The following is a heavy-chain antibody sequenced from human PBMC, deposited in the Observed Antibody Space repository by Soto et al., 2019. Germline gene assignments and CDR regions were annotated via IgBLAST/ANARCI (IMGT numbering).Heavy chain of an antibody. CDR3: AREPMVRAAHGFDI. Sequence: ASVKVSCKASGYTFTGHYMHWVRQAPGQGLEWMGWINPNSVGTNYAQKFQGRVTMTRDTSTSTAYMELSRLRSDDTAVYYCAREPMVRAAHGFDIWGQGTMVTVS. V-gene: IGHV1-2*02. D-gene: IGHD3-10*01. CDR1: GYTFTGHY. J-gene: IGHJ3*02. CDR2: INPNSVGT.